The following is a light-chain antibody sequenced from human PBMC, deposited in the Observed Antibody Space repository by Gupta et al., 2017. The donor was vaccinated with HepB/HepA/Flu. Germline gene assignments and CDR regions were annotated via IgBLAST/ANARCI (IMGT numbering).Light chain of an antibody. J-gene: IGLJ2*01. CDR3: QSYDSSLYVV. CDR2: GNS. Sequence: QSVLPQPPSVSGPPGQRVTSSCTGSSSNIGAGYDVHWYQQLPGTAPKLLIYGNSNRPSGVPDRFSGSKSGTSASLAITGLQAEDEADYYCQSYDSSLYVVFGGGTKLTVL. CDR1: SSNIGAGYD. V-gene: IGLV1-40*01.